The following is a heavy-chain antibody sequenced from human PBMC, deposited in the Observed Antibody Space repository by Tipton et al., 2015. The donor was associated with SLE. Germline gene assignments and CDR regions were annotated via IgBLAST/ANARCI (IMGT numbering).Heavy chain of an antibody. Sequence: TLSLTCTVSGGSISSGGYYWSWIRQPPGKGLEWIGEINHSGSTNYNPSLKSRVTISVDTSKNQFSLKLSSVTAADTAVYYCAREGGSCYDYWGQGTLVTVSS. V-gene: IGHV4-39*07. J-gene: IGHJ4*02. CDR2: INHSGST. CDR1: GGSISSGGYY. D-gene: IGHD2-15*01. CDR3: AREGGSCYDY.